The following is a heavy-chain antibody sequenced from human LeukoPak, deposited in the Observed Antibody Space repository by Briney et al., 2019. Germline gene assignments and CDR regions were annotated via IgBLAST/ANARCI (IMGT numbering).Heavy chain of an antibody. D-gene: IGHD4-23*01. CDR3: ARGQKKTAVVLAHDYYYMDV. CDR1: DDSITMYY. CDR2: VDHTGST. Sequence: SETLSLTCTVSDDSITMYYWTWIRQPPGKGLEWIGYVDHTGSTKFNPSLNGRVSISRDTSNNFFSLRLRSVTAADTAVYFCARGQKKTAVVLAHDYYYMDVWGQGTTVTISS. V-gene: IGHV4-59*01. J-gene: IGHJ6*03.